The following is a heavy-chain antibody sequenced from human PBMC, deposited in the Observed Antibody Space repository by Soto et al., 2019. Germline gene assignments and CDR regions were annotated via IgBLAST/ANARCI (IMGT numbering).Heavy chain of an antibody. CDR1: GFTFSNYG. CDR3: AKGSPDSRGYHFFFDY. Sequence: VQLLESGGGLVQPGGSLRLSCAASGFTFSNYGMSWVRQAPGKGLEWVSAISGSGADTDYADSVKGRFTISRDNSKITLSLPMTSRRAEDTAVYYCAKGSPDSRGYHFFFDYWGQGTLVTVSS. CDR2: ISGSGADT. V-gene: IGHV3-23*01. J-gene: IGHJ4*02. D-gene: IGHD3-22*01.